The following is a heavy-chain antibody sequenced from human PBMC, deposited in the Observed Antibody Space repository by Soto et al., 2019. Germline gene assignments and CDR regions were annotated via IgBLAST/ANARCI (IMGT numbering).Heavy chain of an antibody. Sequence: GASVKVSCKASGGTFSSYAISWVRQAPGQGLEWMGGIIPIFGTANYAQKFQGRVTITADKSTSTAYMELSSLRSEDTAVYYCARDRSSSSWYEKSWFDPWGQGTLVTVSS. V-gene: IGHV1-69*06. CDR2: IIPIFGTA. CDR1: GGTFSSYA. D-gene: IGHD6-13*01. CDR3: ARDRSSSSWYEKSWFDP. J-gene: IGHJ5*02.